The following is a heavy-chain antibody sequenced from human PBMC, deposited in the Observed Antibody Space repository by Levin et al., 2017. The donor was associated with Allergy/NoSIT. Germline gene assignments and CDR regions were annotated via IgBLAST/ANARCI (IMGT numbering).Heavy chain of an antibody. D-gene: IGHD4-17*01. CDR2: ISGSSGNR. J-gene: IGHJ4*02. V-gene: IGHV3-23*01. Sequence: AGESLKISCAASGFSFSNYVMNWVRQAPGMGLEWVSAISGSSGNRYYTDSVKGRFTISRDNSNNTLYLQMNSLRADDTARYYCARDHAECFGDSYFDSWGQGALVTVAS. CDR1: GFSFSNYV. CDR3: ARDHAECFGDSYFDS.